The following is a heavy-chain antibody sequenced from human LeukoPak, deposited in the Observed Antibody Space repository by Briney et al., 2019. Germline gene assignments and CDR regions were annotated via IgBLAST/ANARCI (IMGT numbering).Heavy chain of an antibody. CDR2: IDTSGGST. J-gene: IGHJ6*03. CDR3: AKYGSGTYYYYYYYMDV. Sequence: GGSLRLSCAASGFTFSNYAMSWVRQAPGKGLEWVSAIDTSGGSTYYADSVNGRFTISRDNSKSMLFLQMNSLRAVDTALYYCAKYGSGTYYYYYYYMDVWGKGTTVTVSS. CDR1: GFTFSNYA. D-gene: IGHD3-10*01. V-gene: IGHV3-23*01.